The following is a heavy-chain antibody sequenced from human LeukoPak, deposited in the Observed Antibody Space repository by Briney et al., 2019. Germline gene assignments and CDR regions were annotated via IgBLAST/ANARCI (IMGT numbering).Heavy chain of an antibody. D-gene: IGHD3-22*01. V-gene: IGHV3-74*01. CDR2: IKSDGGT. CDR3: ARAPSEIGGYYPEYFRH. J-gene: IGHJ1*01. CDR1: GFTFSTYW. Sequence: GGALRLSCAASGFTFSTYWMHWVRQAPGKGLVWVSRIKSDGGTNYADSVKGRFTISRDNAKKTVSLQMNSLRPEDTGVYYCARAPSEIGGYYPEYFRHWGQGTLVTVSS.